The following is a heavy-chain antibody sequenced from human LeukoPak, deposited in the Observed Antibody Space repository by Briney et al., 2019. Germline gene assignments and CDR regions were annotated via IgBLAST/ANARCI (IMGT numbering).Heavy chain of an antibody. V-gene: IGHV3-21*01. CDR1: GLTSSSYS. CDR2: ISSSSSYI. CDR3: ARDDFWSGEYYYYYMDV. J-gene: IGHJ6*03. Sequence: GGSLRPSCAASGLTSSSYSTSSVRQAPGKGLEWVSSISSSSSYIYYADSVKGRFTISIDNAKNSLYLQMDSLRAEDTAVYYCARDDFWSGEYYYYYMDVWGKGTTVTVSS. D-gene: IGHD3-3*01.